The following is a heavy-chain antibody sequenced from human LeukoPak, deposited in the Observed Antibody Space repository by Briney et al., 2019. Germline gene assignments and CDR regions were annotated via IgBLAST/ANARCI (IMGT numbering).Heavy chain of an antibody. D-gene: IGHD2-2*01. CDR2: ISSNSDNT. J-gene: IGHJ4*02. CDR3: ARGVSHYCSSTSCYAFDY. V-gene: IGHV1-18*01. Sequence: ASVNVSCKATGYTFTSYGISWVRQAPGQGLEWMGWISSNSDNTNYAQKFQGRVTMTRDTSISTAYMELSRLRSDDTAVYYCARGVSHYCSSTSCYAFDYWGQGTLVTVSS. CDR1: GYTFTSYG.